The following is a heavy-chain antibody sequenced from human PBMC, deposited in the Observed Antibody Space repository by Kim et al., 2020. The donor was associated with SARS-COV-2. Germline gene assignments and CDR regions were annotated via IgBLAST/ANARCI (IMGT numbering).Heavy chain of an antibody. V-gene: IGHV3-23*01. CDR2: ISGSGGTT. CDR3: AKRYCSVGTCYSIDY. D-gene: IGHD2-15*01. Sequence: GGSLRLSCAASGFTFRSHAMNWVRQAPGKGLEWVSGISGSGGTTNYADSVKGRFTISRDNSKNTLYLQMNSLRAEDTAVYYCAKRYCSVGTCYSIDYWGQGTLVTVSS. J-gene: IGHJ4*02. CDR1: GFTFRSHA.